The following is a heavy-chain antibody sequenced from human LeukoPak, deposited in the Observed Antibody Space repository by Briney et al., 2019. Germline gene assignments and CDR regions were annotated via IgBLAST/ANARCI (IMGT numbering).Heavy chain of an antibody. D-gene: IGHD6-13*01. CDR3: ARGSVVGSSWYGGGDY. V-gene: IGHV3-11*04. CDR1: GFTFSDYY. Sequence: GTLRLSSAASGFTFSDYYMSWLRQAPGHGLEWVSDISSSSSTISYADSVKVRFTSSRANAKNSMYLQMNSLRAEDTAVYYCARGSVVGSSWYGGGDYWGQGTLVTVSS. CDR2: ISSSSSTI. J-gene: IGHJ4*02.